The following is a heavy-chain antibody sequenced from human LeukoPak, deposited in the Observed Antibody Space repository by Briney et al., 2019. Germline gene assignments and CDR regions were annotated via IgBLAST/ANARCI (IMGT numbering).Heavy chain of an antibody. Sequence: SETLSLTCAVYGGSFSGYYWSRIRQPPGKGLEWIGEINHSGSTNYNPSLKSRVTISVDTSKNQFSLKLSSLTAADTAVYYCARDRKYYYHMDVWGKGTTVTVSS. CDR1: GGSFSGYY. CDR2: INHSGST. J-gene: IGHJ6*03. CDR3: ARDRKYYYHMDV. V-gene: IGHV4-34*01.